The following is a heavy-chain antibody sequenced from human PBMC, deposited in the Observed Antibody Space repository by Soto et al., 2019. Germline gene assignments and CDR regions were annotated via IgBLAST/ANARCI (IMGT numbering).Heavy chain of an antibody. Sequence: PGGSLRLSCAASGFTFSSYGMHWVRQAPGKGLEWVAVIWYDGSNKYYADSVKGRFTISRDNSKNTLYLQMNSLRAEDTAVYYCARDILYSPKGYSYGYPDYWGKGTLVTVSS. CDR1: GFTFSSYG. D-gene: IGHD5-18*01. CDR3: ARDILYSPKGYSYGYPDY. V-gene: IGHV3-33*01. CDR2: IWYDGSNK. J-gene: IGHJ4*02.